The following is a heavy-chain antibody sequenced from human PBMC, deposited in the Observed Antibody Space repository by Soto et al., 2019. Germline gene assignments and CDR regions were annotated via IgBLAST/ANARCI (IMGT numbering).Heavy chain of an antibody. J-gene: IGHJ6*02. V-gene: IGHV3-23*01. CDR1: GFTFSSYA. CDR3: ASLTTVSQNYYYGLDV. D-gene: IGHD4-4*01. Sequence: GSLRISCAASGFTFSSYAMSWVRQAPGKGMEWFSAISGSGGSTYYADSVKGRFTISRDNSKNTLYLQMNSLRAEDTAVYYCASLTTVSQNYYYGLDVWGQGTTVTVSS. CDR2: ISGSGGST.